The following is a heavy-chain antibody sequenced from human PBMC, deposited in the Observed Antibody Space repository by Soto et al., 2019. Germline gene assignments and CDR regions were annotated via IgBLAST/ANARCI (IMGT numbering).Heavy chain of an antibody. CDR3: AREPYYYDSSGYYSYYYYGMVV. CDR2: IYYIGST. D-gene: IGHD3-22*01. CDR1: GGSISSGGYY. J-gene: IGHJ6*04. Sequence: QVQLQESGPGLVKPSQTLSLTCTVSGGSISSGGYYWSWIRQHPGKGLEWIGYIYYIGSTYYNPSLKRRVTLAVDTSRNPFSPKMSSVTAADTAVYSCAREPYYYDSSGYYSYYYYGMVVCGKGTTVTVSS. V-gene: IGHV4-31*03.